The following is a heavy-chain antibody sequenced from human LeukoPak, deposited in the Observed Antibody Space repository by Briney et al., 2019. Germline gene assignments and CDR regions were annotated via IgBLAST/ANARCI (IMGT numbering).Heavy chain of an antibody. J-gene: IGHJ4*02. V-gene: IGHV4-34*01. CDR1: GGSFSSYY. Sequence: PSETLSLTCTVSGGSFSSYYWNWIRQPPGKGLEWIGEINHSGSTNYNPSLKSRVTISVDTSKNQFSLKLSSVTAADTAVYYCARFQGYRSSFDYWGQGTLVTVSS. D-gene: IGHD6-13*01. CDR3: ARFQGYRSSFDY. CDR2: INHSGST.